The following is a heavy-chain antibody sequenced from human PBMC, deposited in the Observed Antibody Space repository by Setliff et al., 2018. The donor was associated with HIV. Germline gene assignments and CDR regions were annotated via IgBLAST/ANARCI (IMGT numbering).Heavy chain of an antibody. CDR3: ARDYYDDSYYRPGIYYYYYMDV. Sequence: SLTCAVSGGSIRTGDWWSWVRQSPGKGLEWIGEISHSGSTNYNPSLRGRVTISVDTSSNQFSLKLSSVTAAGTAVYYCARDYYDDSYYRPGIYYYYYMDVWGKGTTVTVSS. J-gene: IGHJ6*03. CDR1: GGSIRTGDW. CDR2: ISHSGST. D-gene: IGHD3-10*01. V-gene: IGHV4-4*02.